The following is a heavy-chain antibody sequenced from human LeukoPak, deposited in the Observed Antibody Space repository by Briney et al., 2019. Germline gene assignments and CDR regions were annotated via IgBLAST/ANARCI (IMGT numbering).Heavy chain of an antibody. D-gene: IGHD3-22*01. Sequence: SETLSLTCTVSGGSISNYFWSWVRQPAGKGLEWTGRIFTTGSTDYDPSLKGRVTMSVDRSKNQFSLKLTSVTAADTAVYYCARESRDYDGSGFYHDYWGQGILVTVSS. V-gene: IGHV4-4*07. CDR3: ARESRDYDGSGFYHDY. CDR2: IFTTGST. J-gene: IGHJ4*02. CDR1: GGSISNYF.